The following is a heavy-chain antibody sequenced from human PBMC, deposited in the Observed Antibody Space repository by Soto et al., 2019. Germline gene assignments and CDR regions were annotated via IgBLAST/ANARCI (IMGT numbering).Heavy chain of an antibody. CDR1: VWTDSRHA. Sequence: GALTSSDEPCVWTDSRHARTSIRQTTEKGLEWVSYIDRGGRTIYYADSVKGRFTISRDNAKNSLYLQMNSLRGEDTAVYYCARVKNLYYDFWSGYYRGTPCAGMAVRGHRTTVTVS. V-gene: IGHV3-48*01. CDR2: IDRGGRTI. D-gene: IGHD3-3*01. CDR3: ARVKNLYYDFWSGYYRGTPCAGMAV. J-gene: IGHJ6*02.